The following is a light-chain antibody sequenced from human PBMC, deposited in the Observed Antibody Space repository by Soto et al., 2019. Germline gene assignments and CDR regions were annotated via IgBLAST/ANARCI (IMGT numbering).Light chain of an antibody. CDR2: GAS. CDR3: QQYGSPYT. V-gene: IGKV3-20*01. Sequence: ELLLTQSPGTLSLSPGERATLSCRASQTVSSSFLAWYQQRPGQAPRILIYGASTRASGVADRFTGSGSGTDFPLTISRLEPEDFAVYSCQQYGSPYTFGQGTRVEIK. J-gene: IGKJ2*01. CDR1: QTVSSSF.